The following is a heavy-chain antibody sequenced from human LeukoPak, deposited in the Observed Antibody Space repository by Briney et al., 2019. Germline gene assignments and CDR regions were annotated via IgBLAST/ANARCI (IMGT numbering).Heavy chain of an antibody. J-gene: IGHJ5*02. V-gene: IGHV3-48*03. D-gene: IGHD6-13*01. CDR3: ARELRQQLANWFDP. CDR1: GFTFSSYE. Sequence: GGSLRLSCAGSGFTFSSYEMNWVRQAPGKGLEWVSYINSGSSTIYYAPSVKGRFTISRDNAKNSLYLQMNSLRAEDTAVYYCARELRQQLANWFDPWGQGTLVTVSS. CDR2: INSGSSTI.